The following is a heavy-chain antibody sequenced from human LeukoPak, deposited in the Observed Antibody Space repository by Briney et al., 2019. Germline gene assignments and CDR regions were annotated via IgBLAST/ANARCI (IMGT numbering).Heavy chain of an antibody. CDR1: GFTFISYG. Sequence: GGSLRLSCAASGFTFISYGIHWVRQAPGKGLEWVSSISSSSSYIYYADSVKGRFTISRDNAKNSLYLQMNSLRAEDTAVYYCARDGRRGYSYGYSAVDYWGQGTLVTVSS. V-gene: IGHV3-21*01. D-gene: IGHD5-18*01. J-gene: IGHJ4*02. CDR3: ARDGRRGYSYGYSAVDY. CDR2: ISSSSSYI.